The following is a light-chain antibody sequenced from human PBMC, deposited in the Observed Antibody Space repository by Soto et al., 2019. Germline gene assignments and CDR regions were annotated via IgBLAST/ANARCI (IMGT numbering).Light chain of an antibody. J-gene: IGKJ1*01. CDR3: QQGYSTPRA. CDR2: AAS. V-gene: IGKV1-39*01. Sequence: DIQMTQSPSSLSAFVGDRVTITCRASQNIINYLNWYQQKPGKAPSLLIYAASTLQSGVPSRFRGSGSGTEFNLTISSLQHEDFASYYCQQGYSTPRAFGQGTKVELK. CDR1: QNIINY.